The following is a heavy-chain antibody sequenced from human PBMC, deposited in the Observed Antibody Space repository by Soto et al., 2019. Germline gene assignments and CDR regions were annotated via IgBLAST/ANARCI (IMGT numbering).Heavy chain of an antibody. CDR3: AGCRIAAAGTFDY. V-gene: IGHV4-4*02. J-gene: IGHJ4*02. CDR1: SGSISSSNW. CDR2: IYHGGST. D-gene: IGHD6-13*01. Sequence: QVQLQESGPGLVKPSGTLSLTCAVSSGSISSSNWWSWVRQPPGKGLEWIGEIYHGGSTNYNPSLQRRVTLSVDKAKNQFSLKLSSVTAADTAVYYCAGCRIAAAGTFDYWGQGTLVTVSS.